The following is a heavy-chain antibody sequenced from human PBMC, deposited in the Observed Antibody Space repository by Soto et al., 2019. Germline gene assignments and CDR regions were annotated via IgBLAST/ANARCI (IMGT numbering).Heavy chain of an antibody. V-gene: IGHV1-8*01. CDR1: GYTFTSYD. CDR2: MNPNSGNT. D-gene: IGHD3-3*01. CDR3: ARGRDNISRITIFGVVIQRPTYYYYYMDV. J-gene: IGHJ6*03. Sequence: GASVKVSCKASGYTFTSYDINWVRQATGQGLEWMGWMNPNSGNTGYAQKFQGRVTMTRNTSISTAYMELSSLRSEDTAVYYCARGRDNISRITIFGVVIQRPTYYYYYMDVWGKGTTVTVSS.